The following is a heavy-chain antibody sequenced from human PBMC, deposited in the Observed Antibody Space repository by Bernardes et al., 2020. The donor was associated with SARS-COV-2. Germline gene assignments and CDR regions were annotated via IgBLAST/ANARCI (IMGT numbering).Heavy chain of an antibody. Sequence: GGSLRLSCAASGFTFSSYGMHWVRQAPGKGLEWVAVIWYDGSNKYYADSVKGRFTISRDNSKNTLYLQMNSLRAEDTAVYYCARDMGAFGYYGSGSYYSWGQGTLVTVSS. V-gene: IGHV3-33*01. CDR3: ARDMGAFGYYGSGSYYS. D-gene: IGHD3-10*01. CDR2: IWYDGSNK. CDR1: GFTFSSYG. J-gene: IGHJ4*02.